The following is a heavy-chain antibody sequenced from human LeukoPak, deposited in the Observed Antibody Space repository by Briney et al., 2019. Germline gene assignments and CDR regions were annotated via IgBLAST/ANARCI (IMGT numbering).Heavy chain of an antibody. D-gene: IGHD4-11*01. Sequence: SETLSLTCAAYGGSFSGYYWSWIRQPPGKGLEWIGEINHSGGTNYNPSLKSRVAISVDTSKNQFSLKLSSVTAADTAVYYCAREEDYSNSGYWYFDLWGRGTLVTVSS. CDR1: GGSFSGYY. J-gene: IGHJ2*01. CDR2: INHSGGT. V-gene: IGHV4-34*01. CDR3: AREEDYSNSGYWYFDL.